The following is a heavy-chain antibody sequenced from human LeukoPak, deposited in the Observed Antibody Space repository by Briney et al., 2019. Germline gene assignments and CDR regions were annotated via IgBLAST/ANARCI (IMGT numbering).Heavy chain of an antibody. CDR3: ARGLYYDSSGHDY. V-gene: IGHV4-59*08. CDR2: IYYSGST. D-gene: IGHD3-22*01. Sequence: SETLSLTCTVSGGSISRYYWSWIRQPPGKGLEWIGYIYYSGSTIYNPSLKSRVTISLDTSKNQFSLKLSSVTAADTAVYYCARGLYYDSSGHDYWGQGTLVTVSS. CDR1: GGSISRYY. J-gene: IGHJ4*02.